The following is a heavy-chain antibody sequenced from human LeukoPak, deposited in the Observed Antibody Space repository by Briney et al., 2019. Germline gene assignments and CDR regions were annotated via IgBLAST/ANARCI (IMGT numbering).Heavy chain of an antibody. CDR1: GYTLTELS. CDR2: FDPEDGET. Sequence: ASVKVSCKVSGYTLTELSMHWVRQAPGKGLEWMGGFDPEDGETIYAQKFQGRVTMTEDTSTDTAYMELSSLRSEDTAVYYCATDLEGASTTVTTVLELGYWGQGTLVTVSS. CDR3: ATDLEGASTTVTTVLELGY. D-gene: IGHD4-17*01. J-gene: IGHJ4*02. V-gene: IGHV1-24*01.